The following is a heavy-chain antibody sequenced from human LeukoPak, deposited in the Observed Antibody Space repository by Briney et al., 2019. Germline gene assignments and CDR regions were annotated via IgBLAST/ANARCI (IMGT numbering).Heavy chain of an antibody. CDR3: ARVTGYMIEDYFDY. D-gene: IGHD3-22*01. CDR1: GGSISSSNW. J-gene: IGHJ4*02. Sequence: PSGTLSLTCAVSGGSISSSNWWSWVRRPPGKGLEWIGGISHSGTTNYKPSLKSRVTISLDKSKIQVSLRLNSVTAADTAVYYCARVTGYMIEDYFDYWGQGTLVTVSS. CDR2: ISHSGTT. V-gene: IGHV4-4*02.